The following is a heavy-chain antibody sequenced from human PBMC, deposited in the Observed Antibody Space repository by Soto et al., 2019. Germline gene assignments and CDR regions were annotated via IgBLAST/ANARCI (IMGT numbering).Heavy chain of an antibody. Sequence: VLLVESGGGLVQPGRSLRLSCAVSGVNFGNYAMHWVRQAPGKGLEWVAAINWNSDKVAYAGSVLGRFTIFRDSAKNSLHLQMNALKTEDTALYYCAKDKGGTPYYIDSWGQGILVTVSS. CDR2: INWNSDKV. D-gene: IGHD6-25*01. J-gene: IGHJ4*02. CDR1: GVNFGNYA. V-gene: IGHV3-9*01. CDR3: AKDKGGTPYYIDS.